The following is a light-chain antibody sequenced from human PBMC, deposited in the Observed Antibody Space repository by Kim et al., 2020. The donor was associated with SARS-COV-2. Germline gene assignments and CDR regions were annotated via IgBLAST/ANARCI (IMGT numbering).Light chain of an antibody. V-gene: IGLV1-47*01. CDR2: RNN. CDR1: SSNIGSNY. J-gene: IGLJ2*01. Sequence: GQRVTISCSGSSSNIGSNYVYWYQQLPGTAPKILINRNNQRPSGVPDRFSGSKSGTSASLAISGLRSEDEADYYCSTWDDSLTGVLFGGGTQLTVL. CDR3: STWDDSLTGVL.